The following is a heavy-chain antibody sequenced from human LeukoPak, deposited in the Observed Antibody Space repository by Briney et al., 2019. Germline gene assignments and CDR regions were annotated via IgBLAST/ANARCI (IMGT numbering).Heavy chain of an antibody. CDR1: GFTFTNYG. D-gene: IGHD5-12*01. V-gene: IGHV3-33*01. J-gene: IGHJ4*02. CDR2: IWNYGSNK. CDR3: ARELVAKQDLDY. Sequence: GGSLRLSCAASGFTFTNYGMHWGRQAPGTGLEWLAVIWNYGSNKYYANSVKGRFPISRDNADNSLYLQMNSLRAEDTAVYYCARELVAKQDLDYWGQGTLVTVSA.